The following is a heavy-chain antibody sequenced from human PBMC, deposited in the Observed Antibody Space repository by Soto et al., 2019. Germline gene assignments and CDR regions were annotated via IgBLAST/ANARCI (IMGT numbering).Heavy chain of an antibody. V-gene: IGHV4-38-2*01. CDR1: DYPITSDYY. CDR2: SYHGGSA. Sequence: XETRSLTCVVSDYPITSDYYWAWIRQPPVKGLEWIGSSYHGGSAYYNPSLNSRVTILVDTSNKQVSLRVTSVTAADTAVYYCARYRYYFDASGNYRTHAFDIWGPGTLVTVSS. CDR3: ARYRYYFDASGNYRTHAFDI. J-gene: IGHJ3*02. D-gene: IGHD3-22*01.